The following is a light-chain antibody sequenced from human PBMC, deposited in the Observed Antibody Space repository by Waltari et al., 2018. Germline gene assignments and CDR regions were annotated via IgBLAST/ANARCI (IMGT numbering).Light chain of an antibody. CDR2: RNN. CDR3: ATWDDSLRGWV. J-gene: IGLJ3*02. CDR1: SPNIGKNF. V-gene: IGLV1-47*01. Sequence: QSVVTQQPSASGTPGQRVTISCSGSSPNIGKNFVYWYHQSPGTAPKLLSYRNNQRPSGVPDRFSGSKSGTSASLAISGLRSEDESDYYCATWDDSLRGWVFGGGTKLTVL.